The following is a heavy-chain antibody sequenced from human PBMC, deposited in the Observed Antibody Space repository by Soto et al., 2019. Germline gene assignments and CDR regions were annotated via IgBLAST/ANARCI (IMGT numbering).Heavy chain of an antibody. J-gene: IGHJ4*02. CDR2: ISYDGSNK. CDR3: ARDEHDYGGDIDY. D-gene: IGHD4-17*01. V-gene: IGHV3-30-3*01. Sequence: QVQLVESGGGVVQPGRSLRLSCAASGFTFSSYAMHWVRQAPGKGLEWVAVISYDGSNKYYADSVKGRFTISRDNSKNTLYLQMNSLRAEDTAVYYCARDEHDYGGDIDYWGQGTLVTVSS. CDR1: GFTFSSYA.